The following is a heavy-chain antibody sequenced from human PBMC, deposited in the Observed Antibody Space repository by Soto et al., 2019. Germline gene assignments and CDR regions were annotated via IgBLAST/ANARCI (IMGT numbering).Heavy chain of an antibody. J-gene: IGHJ4*02. V-gene: IGHV1-46*03. CDR1: GYTFTSYY. CDR2: INPSGGST. CDR3: ARGILPNDYIWGSYPKTSGIYFDY. D-gene: IGHD3-16*02. Sequence: ASVKVSFKASGYTFTSYYMHWVRQAPGQGLEWMGIINPSGGSTSYAQKFQGRVTMTRDTSTSTVYMELSSLRSEDTAVYYCARGILPNDYIWGSYPKTSGIYFDYWGQGTLVTVSS.